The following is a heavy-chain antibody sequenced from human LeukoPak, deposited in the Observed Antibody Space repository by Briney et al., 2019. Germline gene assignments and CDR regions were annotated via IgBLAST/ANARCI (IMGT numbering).Heavy chain of an antibody. Sequence: GGSLRLSCAASGFSFSSYSMNWVRLAPGKGLEWVSSMTGSGDYIYYADSVKGRFSISRDNAKMSLYLQMNSLSAEDTATYYCVRDAWGACRSTSCYFHPWGQGAVVTVSS. CDR2: MTGSGDYI. CDR1: GFSFSSYS. J-gene: IGHJ5*01. V-gene: IGHV3-21*04. D-gene: IGHD2-2*01. CDR3: VRDAWGACRSTSCYFHP.